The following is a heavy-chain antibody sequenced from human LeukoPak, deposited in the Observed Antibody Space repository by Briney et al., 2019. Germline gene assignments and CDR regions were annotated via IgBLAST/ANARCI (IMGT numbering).Heavy chain of an antibody. D-gene: IGHD1-7*01. V-gene: IGHV5-51*01. Sequence: GESLKISCRGSGYSFTIYWIAWVRQMPGKGLEWMGVIYPGDSDTTYSPSFQGQVTFSVDKSISTACLQWSSLKASDTAMYYCARRGTMNVDYWGQGTLVTVSS. CDR2: IYPGDSDT. CDR1: GYSFTIYW. CDR3: ARRGTMNVDY. J-gene: IGHJ4*02.